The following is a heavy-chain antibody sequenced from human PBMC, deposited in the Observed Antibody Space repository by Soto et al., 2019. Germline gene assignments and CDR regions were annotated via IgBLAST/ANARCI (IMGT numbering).Heavy chain of an antibody. CDR1: GGTFSSYT. D-gene: IGHD4-17*01. CDR2: IIPILGIA. J-gene: IGHJ4*02. Sequence: QVQLVQSGAEVKKPGSSVKVSCKASGGTFSSYTISWVRQAPGQGLEWMGRIIPILGIANYAQKFQGRVTITADKSTSTAYMELNSLRSEDTAVYYCARALVDYGDLFDYWGQGTLVTVSS. V-gene: IGHV1-69*02. CDR3: ARALVDYGDLFDY.